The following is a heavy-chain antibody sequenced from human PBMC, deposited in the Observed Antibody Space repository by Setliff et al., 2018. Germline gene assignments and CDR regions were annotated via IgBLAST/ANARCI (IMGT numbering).Heavy chain of an antibody. CDR3: ARVRGASSGWYHYSY. D-gene: IGHD6-19*01. V-gene: IGHV1-18*01. Sequence: ASVKVSCKASGYTFTSYGISWVRQAPGQGLEWMGWISAYNGNTNHAQKLQGRVTISTDTSTSTAYMELRSLRSDDTAVYYCARVRGASSGWYHYSYWGQGTLVTVSS. CDR2: ISAYNGNT. CDR1: GYTFTSYG. J-gene: IGHJ4*02.